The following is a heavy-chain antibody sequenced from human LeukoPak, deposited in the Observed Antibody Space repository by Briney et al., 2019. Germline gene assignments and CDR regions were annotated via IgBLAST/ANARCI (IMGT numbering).Heavy chain of an antibody. V-gene: IGHV3-30*18. CDR2: ISYDGSNK. CDR1: GFTFSSYG. CDR3: AKPEITMVRGVPSLMDV. Sequence: GGSLRLSCAASGFTFSSYGMHWVRQAPGKGLEWVAVISYDGSNKYYADSVKGRFTISRDNSKNTLYLQMNSLRAEDTAVYYCAKPEITMVRGVPSLMDVWGQGTTVTVSS. J-gene: IGHJ6*02. D-gene: IGHD3-10*01.